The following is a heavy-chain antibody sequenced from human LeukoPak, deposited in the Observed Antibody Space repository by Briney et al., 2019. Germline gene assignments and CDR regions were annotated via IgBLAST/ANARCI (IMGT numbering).Heavy chain of an antibody. V-gene: IGHV4-4*07. D-gene: IGHD1-7*01. CDR2: VYPSGNT. CDR3: ARAAGTGTTGNYYYYMDV. Sequence: PSETLSLTCTVSSGSISCYYWSWIRQPAGEGLEWIGRVYPSGNTNYNPSLESRVTISVDKSKNQFSLKLNSVTAADTAVYYCARAAGTGTTGNYYYYMDVWGKGTTVTVSS. CDR1: SGSISCYY. J-gene: IGHJ6*03.